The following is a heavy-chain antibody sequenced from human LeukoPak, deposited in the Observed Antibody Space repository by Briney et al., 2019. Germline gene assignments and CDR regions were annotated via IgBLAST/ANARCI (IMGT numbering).Heavy chain of an antibody. D-gene: IGHD3-22*01. CDR3: AKDLGYYDSSGYNLFDY. J-gene: IGHJ4*02. V-gene: IGHV3-30*02. Sequence: GGSLRLSCAASGFTFSSYGMHWVRQAPGKGLEWVAFIRYDGSNKYYADSVKGRFTISRDNSKNTLYLQMNSLRAEDTAVYYCAKDLGYYDSSGYNLFDYWGQGTLVTVSS. CDR2: IRYDGSNK. CDR1: GFTFSSYG.